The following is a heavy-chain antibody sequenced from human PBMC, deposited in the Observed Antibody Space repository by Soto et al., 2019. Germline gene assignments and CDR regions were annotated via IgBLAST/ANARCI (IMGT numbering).Heavy chain of an antibody. CDR2: ISSSGSII. CDR1: GFTFSHYY. Sequence: QVQLVVSGGGLVKPGGSLRISCAASGFTFSHYYISWIRQAPGKGLEWVSYISSSGSIIYYADSVKGRFTISRDNAKNSLYLQMNSLRAEDTAVYYCALAGYDSNYYAVTPLSAGHFWGQGTLVTVSS. J-gene: IGHJ4*02. D-gene: IGHD4-4*01. CDR3: ALAGYDSNYYAVTPLSAGHF. V-gene: IGHV3-11*01.